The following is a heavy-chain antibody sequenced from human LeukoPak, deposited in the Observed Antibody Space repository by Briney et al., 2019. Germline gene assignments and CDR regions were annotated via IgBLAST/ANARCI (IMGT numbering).Heavy chain of an antibody. D-gene: IGHD1-14*01. J-gene: IGHJ5*02. CDR2: IRYDGSNK. CDR1: GFTFSSYG. Sequence: GGSLRLSCAASGFTFSSYGMHWVRQAPGKGLEWVAFIRYDGSNKYYADSVKGRFTITRDNSKNTLYLQMNSLRAEDTAVYYCAKDRNFHGVDPIWFDPWGQGNLVTVSS. V-gene: IGHV3-30*02. CDR3: AKDRNFHGVDPIWFDP.